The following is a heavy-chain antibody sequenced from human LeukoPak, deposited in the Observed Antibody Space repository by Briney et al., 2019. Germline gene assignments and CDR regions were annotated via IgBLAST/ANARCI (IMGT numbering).Heavy chain of an antibody. Sequence: GGSLRLSCAASGFTFSNYAMSWVRQAPGKGLEWVSCISGSGGTTNYADSVRGRFTISRDISKNTLSLQMNSLRAEDTAVYYCAKGPIVGATIYFDDWGQVTLVTVS. V-gene: IGHV3-23*01. CDR2: ISGSGGTT. D-gene: IGHD1-26*01. J-gene: IGHJ4*02. CDR3: AKGPIVGATIYFDD. CDR1: GFTFSNYA.